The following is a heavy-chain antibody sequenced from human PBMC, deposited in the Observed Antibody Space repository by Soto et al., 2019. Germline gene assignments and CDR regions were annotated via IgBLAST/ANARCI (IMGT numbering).Heavy chain of an antibody. Sequence: EVQLLESGGGLVQPGGSLRLSCAASGFTFSSYAMSWVRQAPGKGLEWVSAISGSGGSTYYADSVKGRFTISRDNSKNTFDKEMNSLRAEDTVVYYCAKDCDWDAFDIWGQGTMVTVSS. CDR3: AKDCDWDAFDI. CDR2: ISGSGGST. CDR1: GFTFSSYA. J-gene: IGHJ3*02. D-gene: IGHD2-21*01. V-gene: IGHV3-23*01.